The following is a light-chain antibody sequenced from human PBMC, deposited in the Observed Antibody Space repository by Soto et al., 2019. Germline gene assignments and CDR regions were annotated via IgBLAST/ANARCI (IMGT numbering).Light chain of an antibody. J-gene: IGKJ1*01. CDR2: GAS. V-gene: IGKV3-20*01. CDR3: HQYGSAPWT. CDR1: QSVTSSY. Sequence: EIVLTQSPGTLSLSPGERATLTCRASQSVTSSYLAWYHQKLGQAPRLLIYGASSRATGIPDRLSGSGSGTDFTLTISRLEPEDFAVYYCHQYGSAPWTFGQGTKVEIK.